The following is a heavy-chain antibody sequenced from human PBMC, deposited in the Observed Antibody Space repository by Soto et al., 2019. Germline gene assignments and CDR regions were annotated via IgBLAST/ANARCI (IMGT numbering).Heavy chain of an antibody. CDR2: IYPGDSDT. CDR1: GYSFTSYW. V-gene: IGHV5-51*01. J-gene: IGHJ3*02. D-gene: IGHD5-12*01. Sequence: EVQLVQSGAEVKKPGESLKISCKGCGYSFTSYWIGWVRQMPGKGLECMGIIYPGDSDTRYSPSFQGQVTISADKSISTAYLQWSSLKASDTAMYYCASQEMATKNVDAFDIWGQGTMVTVSS. CDR3: ASQEMATKNVDAFDI.